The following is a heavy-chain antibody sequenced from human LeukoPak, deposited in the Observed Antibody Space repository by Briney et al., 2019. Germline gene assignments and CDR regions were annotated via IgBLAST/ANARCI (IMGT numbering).Heavy chain of an antibody. D-gene: IGHD3-10*01. V-gene: IGHV3-21*01. Sequence: GGSLRLSCAASGFTFSSYSMNWVRQAPGRGVEGVSSISSSSSYIYYADSVKGRFTISRDNAKNSLYLQMNSLRAEDTAVYYCARNRYYGSGTYFGYWGQGTLVTVSS. CDR3: ARNRYYGSGTYFGY. J-gene: IGHJ4*02. CDR1: GFTFSSYS. CDR2: ISSSSSYI.